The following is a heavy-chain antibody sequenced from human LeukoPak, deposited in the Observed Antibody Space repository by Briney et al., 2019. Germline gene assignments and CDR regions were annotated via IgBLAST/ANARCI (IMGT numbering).Heavy chain of an antibody. J-gene: IGHJ5*02. CDR3: ARELLSSGWGWVWFDP. V-gene: IGHV4-39*07. CDR2: IYYSGST. Sequence: SETLSLSCTVSGGSISSISSYWGWIRQPPGKGLGWIGSIYYSGSTYYNPSLKSRVTISVDTSKNQFSMKLSSVTAADTAVYYCARELLSSGWGWVWFDPWGQGTLVTVSS. D-gene: IGHD6-19*01. CDR1: GGSISSISSY.